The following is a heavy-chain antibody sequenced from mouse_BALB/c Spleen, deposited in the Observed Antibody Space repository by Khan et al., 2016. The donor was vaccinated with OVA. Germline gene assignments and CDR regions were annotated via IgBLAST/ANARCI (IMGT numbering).Heavy chain of an antibody. CDR3: ARSGYGGFAY. V-gene: IGHV1-26*01. CDR1: GYSFTDYT. J-gene: IGHJ3*01. CDR2: INPYNGVT. Sequence: EVQLQQSGPELVKPGASMKISCKASGYSFTDYTMTWVKQSHGKSLEWIGLINPYNGVTSDNQKFKGKATLTVDKSSSTAYMELLSLTSGDSAVYYCARSGYGGFAYWGQGTLVTVSA. D-gene: IGHD1-1*01.